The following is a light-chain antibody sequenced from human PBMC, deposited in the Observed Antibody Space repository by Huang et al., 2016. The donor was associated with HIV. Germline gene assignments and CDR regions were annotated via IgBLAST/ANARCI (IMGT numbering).Light chain of an antibody. Sequence: DIQMTQYPSSLSASVGDRVTITCRASQDIKNYLAWYQQKAGQVPKLRIYAASSLQAGVPSRFSGRGSGTDFTLSIISLQPEDVAIYYCQRYDSVPRTFGQGTKVDIK. CDR1: QDIKNY. CDR2: AAS. J-gene: IGKJ1*01. V-gene: IGKV1-27*01. CDR3: QRYDSVPRT.